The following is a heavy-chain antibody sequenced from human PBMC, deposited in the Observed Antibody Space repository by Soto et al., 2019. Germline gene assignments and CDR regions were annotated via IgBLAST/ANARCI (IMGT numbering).Heavy chain of an antibody. Sequence: GGSLRLSCAASGFTFSSYNMNWVRQAPGKGLEWVSYISSSSGTIYYADSVKGRFTVSRDNAESSLFVQMNSLRAEDTAIYYCARAYCSGDGCFSYFDYWGQGALVTVSS. CDR2: ISSSSGTI. CDR3: ARAYCSGDGCFSYFDY. CDR1: GFTFSSYN. D-gene: IGHD2-15*01. V-gene: IGHV3-48*01. J-gene: IGHJ4*02.